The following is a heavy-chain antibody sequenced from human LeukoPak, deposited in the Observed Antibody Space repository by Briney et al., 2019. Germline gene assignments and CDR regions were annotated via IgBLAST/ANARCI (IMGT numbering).Heavy chain of an antibody. CDR3: AKELGRYGGNLWPDY. CDR2: IDGSGGGT. J-gene: IGHJ4*02. Sequence: PGGSLRLSCAASGFTFSSSAMSWVRQAPGKGLEWVSAIDGSGGGTYYANSVKGRFTISRDNSKNTLYLQMNSLRAEDTAVYYCAKELGRYGGNLWPDYWGQGTLVTVSS. V-gene: IGHV3-23*01. D-gene: IGHD4-23*01. CDR1: GFTFSSSA.